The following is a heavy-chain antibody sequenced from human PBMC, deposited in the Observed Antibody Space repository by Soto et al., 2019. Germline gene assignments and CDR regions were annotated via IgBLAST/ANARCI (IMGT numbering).Heavy chain of an antibody. CDR2: IYSGGST. Sequence: GGSLRLSCAASGFTVSSNYMSWVRQAPGKGLEWVSVIYSGGSTYYADSVKGRFTISRHNSKNTLHLQMNSLRAEDTAVYYCARGGSSWSFDYWGQGTLVTVSS. CDR1: GFTVSSNY. CDR3: ARGGSSWSFDY. V-gene: IGHV3-53*04. D-gene: IGHD6-13*01. J-gene: IGHJ4*02.